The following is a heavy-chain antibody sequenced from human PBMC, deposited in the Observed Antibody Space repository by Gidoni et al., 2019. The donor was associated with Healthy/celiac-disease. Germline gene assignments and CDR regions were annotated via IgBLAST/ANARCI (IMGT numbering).Heavy chain of an antibody. D-gene: IGHD2-8*02. CDR3: ARDTGVFDP. CDR1: GFTVSSNY. V-gene: IGHV3-66*02. CDR2: IYSGGST. J-gene: IGHJ5*02. Sequence: EVQLVESGGGLVQPGGYLRLSCAASGFTVSSNYMSWGRQAPGKGLEGVSVIYSGGSTDYADSVKGRFTIYRDNSKNTLYLQMNSLRAEDTAVYYCARDTGVFDPWGQGTLVTVSS.